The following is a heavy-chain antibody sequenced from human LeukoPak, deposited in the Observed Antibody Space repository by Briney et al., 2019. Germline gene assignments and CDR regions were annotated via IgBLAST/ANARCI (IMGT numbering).Heavy chain of an antibody. CDR3: AREYYDFWSGSQDDAFDI. D-gene: IGHD3-3*01. Sequence: ASVKVSCKASGYTFTSYDINWVRQATGQGLEWMGWMNPNSGNTGYAQKFQGRVTITRNTSISTAYMELSSLRSEDTAVYYCAREYYDFWSGSQDDAFDIWGQGTMVTVSS. CDR1: GYTFTSYD. V-gene: IGHV1-8*03. J-gene: IGHJ3*02. CDR2: MNPNSGNT.